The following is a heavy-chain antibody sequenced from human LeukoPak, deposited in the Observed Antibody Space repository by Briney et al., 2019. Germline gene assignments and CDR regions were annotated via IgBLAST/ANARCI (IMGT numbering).Heavy chain of an antibody. D-gene: IGHD3-3*01. V-gene: IGHV4-34*01. CDR1: GFSFSGYY. J-gene: IGHJ3*02. CDR3: ASTIFGVVIITPYGAFDI. CDR2: INHSGST. Sequence: PSATLSLTCAVYGFSFSGYYWSWLRQPPGKGLEWIGEINHSGSTNYNPSLKSRVTISVDTSKNQFSLKLSSVTAADTAVYYCASTIFGVVIITPYGAFDIWGQGTMVTVSS.